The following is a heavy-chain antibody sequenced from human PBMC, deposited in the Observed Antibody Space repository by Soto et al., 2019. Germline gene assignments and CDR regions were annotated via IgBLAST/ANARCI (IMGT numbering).Heavy chain of an antibody. D-gene: IGHD1-7*01. V-gene: IGHV1-69*12. CDR3: AGPPELTRIYYCYVMDV. Sequence: QVQLVQSGAEVKKPGSSVKVSCKASGGTFSSYAISWVRQAPGQGLEWMGGIIPIFGTANYAQKFQGRVTITADESTSTSYMELSSLRPEDTAVYYCAGPPELTRIYYCYVMDVWGQGTTVTVSS. CDR1: GGTFSSYA. CDR2: IIPIFGTA. J-gene: IGHJ6*02.